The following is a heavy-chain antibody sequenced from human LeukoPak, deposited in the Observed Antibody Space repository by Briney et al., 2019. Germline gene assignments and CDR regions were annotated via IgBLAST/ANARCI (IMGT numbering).Heavy chain of an antibody. J-gene: IGHJ4*02. D-gene: IGHD3-10*01. CDR1: GLSCEHYF. CDR2: VYYSGST. V-gene: IGHV4-59*08. Sequence: SETLSLTCTVSGLSCEHYFWSWIRQPPGKGLEWVGYVYYSGSTDYSPSRESRLTISADTSKNQFSLKLRSVTAADTAVYYCASHRRSHGSEYWGQGTLVTVSS. CDR3: ASHRRSHGSEY.